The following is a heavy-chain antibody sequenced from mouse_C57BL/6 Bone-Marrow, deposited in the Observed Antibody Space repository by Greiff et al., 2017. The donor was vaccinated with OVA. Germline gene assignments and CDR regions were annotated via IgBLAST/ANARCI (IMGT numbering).Heavy chain of an antibody. CDR3: ARWGLREVYYYAMDY. CDR1: GYTFTSYW. CDR2: IYPGSGST. J-gene: IGHJ4*01. D-gene: IGHD2-4*01. Sequence: VQLQQSGAELVKPGASVKMSCKASGYTFTSYWITWVKQRPGQGLEWIGDIYPGSGSTNYNEKFKSKATLTVDTSSSTAYMQLSSLTSEDSAVYYCARWGLREVYYYAMDYWGQGTSVTVSS. V-gene: IGHV1-55*01.